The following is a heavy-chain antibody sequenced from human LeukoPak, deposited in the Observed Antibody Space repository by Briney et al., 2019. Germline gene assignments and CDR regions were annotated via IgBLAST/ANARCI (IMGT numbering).Heavy chain of an antibody. D-gene: IGHD3-9*01. CDR3: ARFLRYFDRVD. V-gene: IGHV4-59*01. Sequence: PSETLSLTCTVSGGSISIYYWNWIRQPPGGGLEWIGNIYYSGNTIYNPSLKSRVTISVDTSKNRFSLKLSSVTAADTAVYYCARFLRYFDRVDWGQGTLVTVSS. CDR1: GGSISIYY. J-gene: IGHJ4*02. CDR2: IYYSGNT.